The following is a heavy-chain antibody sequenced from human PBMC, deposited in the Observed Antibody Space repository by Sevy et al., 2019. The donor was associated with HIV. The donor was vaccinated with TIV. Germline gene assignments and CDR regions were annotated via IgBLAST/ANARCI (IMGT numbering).Heavy chain of an antibody. CDR1: GFIFSSYG. V-gene: IGHV3-48*01. J-gene: IGHJ4*02. D-gene: IGHD6-19*01. CDR2: ISSSSSTI. Sequence: GGSLRLSCAASGFIFSSYGMNWVRQAPGKGLEWISYISSSSSTIYYADSVKGRFTISRDNAKNSLYLQMNSLSAEDTAGYDSARDLSSGWYGVSDYWGQGTLVTVSS. CDR3: ARDLSSGWYGVSDY.